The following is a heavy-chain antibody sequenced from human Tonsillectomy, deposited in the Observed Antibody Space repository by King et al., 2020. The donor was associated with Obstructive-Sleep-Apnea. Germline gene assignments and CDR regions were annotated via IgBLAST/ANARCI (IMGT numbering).Heavy chain of an antibody. Sequence: VQLQESGPGLVKPSETLSLTCTVSGGSISSYYWSWIRQPPGKGLEWIGYIYYSGSTNYNPSLKSRVTISVDTSKNQFSLKLSSVTAADTAVYYCARERCLYGVRYFDYWGQGTLVTVSS. D-gene: IGHD4-17*01. J-gene: IGHJ4*02. CDR3: ARERCLYGVRYFDY. V-gene: IGHV4-59*01. CDR1: GGSISSYY. CDR2: IYYSGST.